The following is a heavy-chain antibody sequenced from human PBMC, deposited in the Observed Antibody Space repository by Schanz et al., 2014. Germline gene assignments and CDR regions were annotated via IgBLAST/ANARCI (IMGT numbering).Heavy chain of an antibody. CDR3: ARAQGVIRLYYGVDV. J-gene: IGHJ6*02. CDR2: IYSSGST. D-gene: IGHD3-10*01. Sequence: PGGSLRLSCAASGITLSGYGLHWVRQAPGKGLEWVSTIYSSGSTYYADSVRGRFTISRDNSMNTVYLQMNSLRSDDAAVYYCARAQGVIRLYYGVDVWGQGTTVTVSS. CDR1: GITLSGYG. V-gene: IGHV3-53*05.